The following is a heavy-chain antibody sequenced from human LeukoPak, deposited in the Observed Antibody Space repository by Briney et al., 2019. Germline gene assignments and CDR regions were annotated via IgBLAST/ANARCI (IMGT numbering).Heavy chain of an antibody. D-gene: IGHD3-10*01. V-gene: IGHV4-4*02. CDR3: ARNVLQWFGELLQPAAFDI. CDR2: IYHSGST. J-gene: IGHJ3*02. CDR1: GGSISSSNW. Sequence: SGTLSLTCAVSGGSISSSNWWGWVRQPPGKGLEWIGEIYHSGSTNYNPSLKSRVTISVDKSKNQFSLKLSSVTAADTAVYYCARNVLQWFGELLQPAAFDIWGQGTMVTVSS.